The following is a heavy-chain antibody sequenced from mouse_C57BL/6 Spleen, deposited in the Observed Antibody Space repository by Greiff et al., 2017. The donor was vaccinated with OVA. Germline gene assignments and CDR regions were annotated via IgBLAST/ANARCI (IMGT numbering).Heavy chain of an antibody. D-gene: IGHD2-3*01. CDR3: ARMSDGYYYFDY. CDR2: IYPGSGST. Sequence: QVQLQQPGAELVKPGASVKMSCKASGYTFTSYWITWVKQRPGQGLEWIGDIYPGSGSTNYNEKFKSKATLTVDTSSSTAYMQLSSLTSEDSAVYYCARMSDGYYYFDYWGQGTTLTVSS. V-gene: IGHV1-55*01. J-gene: IGHJ2*01. CDR1: GYTFTSYW.